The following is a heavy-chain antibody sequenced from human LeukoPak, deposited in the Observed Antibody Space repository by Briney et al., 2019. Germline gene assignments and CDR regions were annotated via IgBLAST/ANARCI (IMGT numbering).Heavy chain of an antibody. CDR2: ISGSGGST. CDR1: GFTFSSYA. V-gene: IGHV3-23*01. J-gene: IGHJ4*02. Sequence: GGSLRLSCAASGFTFSSYAMSWVRQAPGKGLGWVSGISGSGGSTYYADSVKGRFTISRDNSKNTMYLQMNSLRAEDTAAYYCAKESAYDILTGYSDYWGQGTLVTVSS. CDR3: AKESAYDILTGYSDY. D-gene: IGHD3-9*01.